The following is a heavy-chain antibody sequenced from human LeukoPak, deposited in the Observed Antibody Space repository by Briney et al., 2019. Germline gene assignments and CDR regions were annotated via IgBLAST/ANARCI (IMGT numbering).Heavy chain of an antibody. Sequence: SETLSLTCTVSGGSVSSGSYYWSWIRQPPGKGLEWIGYIYYSGSTNYNPSLKSRVTISVDTSKNQFSLKLSSVTAADTAVYYCATSYYDFWSGDFAWFDPWGQGTLVTVSS. CDR2: IYYSGST. D-gene: IGHD3-3*01. V-gene: IGHV4-61*01. CDR1: GGSVSSGSYY. J-gene: IGHJ5*02. CDR3: ATSYYDFWSGDFAWFDP.